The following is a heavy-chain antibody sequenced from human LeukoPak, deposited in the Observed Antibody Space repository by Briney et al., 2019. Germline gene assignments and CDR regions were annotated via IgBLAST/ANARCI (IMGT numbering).Heavy chain of an antibody. Sequence: PGGSLRLSCAASGFTFSSYGMHWVRQAPGKGLEWVAFIRYDGSNKYYADSVKGRFTISRDNSKNTLYLQMNSLRAEDTAVYYCAKQWELHDAFDIWGQGTMVPVSS. V-gene: IGHV3-30*02. D-gene: IGHD1-26*01. CDR1: GFTFSSYG. CDR3: AKQWELHDAFDI. J-gene: IGHJ3*02. CDR2: IRYDGSNK.